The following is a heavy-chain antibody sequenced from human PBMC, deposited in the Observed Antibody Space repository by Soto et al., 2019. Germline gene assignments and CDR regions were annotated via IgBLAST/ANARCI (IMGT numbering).Heavy chain of an antibody. Sequence: QVQLQESGPGLVKPSETLSLTCTVSGGSVSSGSYYWSWIRQPPGKGLEWIGCIYYSGNTNYTPSLKSRVTRSVDTSKNQFSLRLSSVTAADTAVYYCARGNYLTPYLFDYWGQGTLVTVSS. CDR2: IYYSGNT. J-gene: IGHJ4*02. CDR1: GGSVSSGSYY. V-gene: IGHV4-61*01. CDR3: ARGNYLTPYLFDY. D-gene: IGHD2-2*02.